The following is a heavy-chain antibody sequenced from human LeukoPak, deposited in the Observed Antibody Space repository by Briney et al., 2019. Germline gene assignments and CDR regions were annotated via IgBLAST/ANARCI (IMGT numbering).Heavy chain of an antibody. CDR3: ARGREHYYDSSGYYYWEAFDI. CDR1: GFTFSSYW. V-gene: IGHV3-7*01. J-gene: IGHJ3*02. Sequence: GGSLKLSCAASGFTFSSYWMSWVRQAPGKRLEWVANIKQDGSEKYYVDSVKGRFTISRDNAKNSLYLQMNSQRAEDTAVYYCARGREHYYDSSGYYYWEAFDIWGQGTMVTVSS. D-gene: IGHD3-22*01. CDR2: IKQDGSEK.